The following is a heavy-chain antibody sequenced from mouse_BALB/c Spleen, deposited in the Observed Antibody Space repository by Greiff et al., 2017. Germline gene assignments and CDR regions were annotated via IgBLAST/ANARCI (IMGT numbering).Heavy chain of an antibody. Sequence: LQQPGSELVRPGASVKLSCKASGYTFTSYWMHWVKQRPGQGLEWIGNIYPGSGSTNYDEKFKSKATLTVDTSSSTAYMQLSSLTSEDSAVYYCTRDYYGNYFDYWGQGTTLTVSS. V-gene: IGHV1S22*01. CDR2: IYPGSGST. CDR3: TRDYYGNYFDY. J-gene: IGHJ2*01. CDR1: GYTFTSYW. D-gene: IGHD2-1*01.